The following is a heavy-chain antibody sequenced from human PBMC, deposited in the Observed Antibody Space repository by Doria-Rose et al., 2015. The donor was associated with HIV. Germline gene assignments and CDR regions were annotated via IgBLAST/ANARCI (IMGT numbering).Heavy chain of an antibody. CDR1: GGSFSGYY. V-gene: IGHV4-34*01. CDR2: INPRGST. Sequence: QVQLQQWDAGLVKPSETLSLTCAVFGGSFSGYYWSWIRQPPGKGLEWIGGINPRGSTDYKTSLKSRVTISLDTSKNLFSLKLSSVTAADTAVYYCARGLLRGGWNDVDYYYGMDVWGQGTTVTVSS. J-gene: IGHJ6*02. D-gene: IGHD1-1*01. CDR3: ARGLLRGGWNDVDYYYGMDV.